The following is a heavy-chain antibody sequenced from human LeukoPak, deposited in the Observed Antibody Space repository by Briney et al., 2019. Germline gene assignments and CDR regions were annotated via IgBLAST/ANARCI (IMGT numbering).Heavy chain of an antibody. D-gene: IGHD5-24*01. J-gene: IGHJ4*02. Sequence: GGSLRLSCAASGFTFSSYSMNWVRQAPGKGLEWVSSISSSSSYIYYAESVKGRFTISRDNAKNSLYLQMNSLRAEDTVVYYCARARDGYPIGYFDYWGQGTLVTVSS. CDR2: ISSSSSYI. CDR3: ARARDGYPIGYFDY. V-gene: IGHV3-21*01. CDR1: GFTFSSYS.